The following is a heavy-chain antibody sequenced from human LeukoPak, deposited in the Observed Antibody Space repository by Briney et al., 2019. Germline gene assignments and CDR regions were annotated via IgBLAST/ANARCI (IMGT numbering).Heavy chain of an antibody. CDR2: IHYSGST. J-gene: IGHJ4*02. D-gene: IGHD3-10*01. V-gene: IGHV4-59*12. Sequence: SETLSLTCTVSGGSINNYYWSWIRQPPGKGLEWIAYIHYSGSTNYNPSLRSRATISVDRSKNQFSLKLSSVTAADTAVYYCARGPPDRLLWFGELLFWGQGTLVTVSS. CDR1: GGSINNYY. CDR3: ARGPPDRLLWFGELLF.